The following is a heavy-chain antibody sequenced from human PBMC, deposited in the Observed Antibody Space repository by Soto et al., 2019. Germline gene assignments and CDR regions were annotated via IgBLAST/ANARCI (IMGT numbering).Heavy chain of an antibody. CDR1: GGSISSGDYY. Sequence: QVQLQESGPGLVKPSQTLSLTCTVSGGSISSGDYYWSWIRQPPGKGLEWIGYIYYSGSTYYNPSLESRVTLAADTSKNQFSLKLSSVTAADTAVYYCARNRPYYDILTGYHDDALDILGQGTMVTVSS. D-gene: IGHD3-9*01. V-gene: IGHV4-30-4*01. CDR2: IYYSGST. J-gene: IGHJ3*02. CDR3: ARNRPYYDILTGYHDDALDI.